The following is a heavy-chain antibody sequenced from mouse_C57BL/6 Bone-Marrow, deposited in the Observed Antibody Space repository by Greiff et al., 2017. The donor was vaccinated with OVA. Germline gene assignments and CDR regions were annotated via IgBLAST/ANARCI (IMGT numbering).Heavy chain of an antibody. CDR1: GYSITSGYY. CDR2: ISYDGSN. J-gene: IGHJ3*01. V-gene: IGHV3-6*01. D-gene: IGHD2-5*01. CDR3: ARVAYYSNLFAY. Sequence: ESGPGLVKPSQSLSLTCSVTGYSITSGYYWNWIRQFPGNKLEWMGYISYDGSNNYNPSLKNRISITRDTSKNQFFLKLNSVTTEDTATYYGARVAYYSNLFAYWGQGTLVTVSA.